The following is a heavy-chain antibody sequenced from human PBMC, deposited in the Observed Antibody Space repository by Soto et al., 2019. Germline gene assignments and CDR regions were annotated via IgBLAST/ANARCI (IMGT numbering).Heavy chain of an antibody. V-gene: IGHV1-18*01. CDR3: ARGGLSFGALDY. D-gene: IGHD2-15*01. CDR1: GYTFSTYG. CDR2: ISTSNGYA. J-gene: IGHJ4*02. Sequence: QVQLVQSGAEVKEPGASVKVSCKASGYTFSTYGITWLRQAPGQGLEWMGWISTSNGYANYARNLQGRVTMTPDTSTRTIHMDLTTLRSDDTAVYFCARGGLSFGALDYWGQGTLVTVSS.